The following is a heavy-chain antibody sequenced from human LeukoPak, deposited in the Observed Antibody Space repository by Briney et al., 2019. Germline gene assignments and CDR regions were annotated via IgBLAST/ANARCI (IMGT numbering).Heavy chain of an antibody. D-gene: IGHD5-18*01. Sequence: ASVKVSCKASGYSFTGYYLPWVRQAPGQGLEWMGRINPNSGGTNSAQNFQGRVTMTRDTSITTAYMELSGLRSDDTAVYYCAREYSYGYYFDSWGQGTLVTVSS. CDR2: INPNSGGT. J-gene: IGHJ4*02. CDR3: AREYSYGYYFDS. V-gene: IGHV1-2*06. CDR1: GYSFTGYY.